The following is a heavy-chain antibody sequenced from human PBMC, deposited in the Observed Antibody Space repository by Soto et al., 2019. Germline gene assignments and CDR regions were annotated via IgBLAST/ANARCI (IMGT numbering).Heavy chain of an antibody. CDR3: AIAIGTTVTTVFDY. D-gene: IGHD4-4*01. J-gene: IGHJ4*02. Sequence: SETLSLTCTVSGGSISSSSYYWGWIRQPPGKGLEWIGSIYYSGSTYYNPSLKSRVTISVDTSKNQFSLKLSSVTAADTAVYYCAIAIGTTVTTVFDYWGQGTLVTVYS. V-gene: IGHV4-39*01. CDR2: IYYSGST. CDR1: GGSISSSSYY.